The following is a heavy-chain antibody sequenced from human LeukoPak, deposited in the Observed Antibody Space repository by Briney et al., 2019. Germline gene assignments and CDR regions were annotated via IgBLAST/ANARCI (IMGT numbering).Heavy chain of an antibody. V-gene: IGHV4-39*01. CDR1: GGSISSSSYY. CDR2: IYYSGST. J-gene: IGHJ4*02. CDR3: ASWVPFGRHTKYYFDY. Sequence: WAPLSLTCTVSGGSISSSSYYWGWIRQPPGKGLEWIGSIYYSGSTYYNPSLKSRVTISVDTSNNQFSLKLSSVTAADTAVYYCASWVPFGRHTKYYFDYWGQGTLVTVSS. D-gene: IGHD3-10*01.